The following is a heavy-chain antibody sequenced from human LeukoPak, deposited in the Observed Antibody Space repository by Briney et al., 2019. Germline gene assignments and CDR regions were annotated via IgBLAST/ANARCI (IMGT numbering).Heavy chain of an antibody. CDR3: AKERKYYYGSGSYTGIDY. Sequence: GGSLRLSCAASGFTFSSYSMNWVRQAPGKGLEWVSSISSSSSYIYYADSVKGRFTISRDNAQNSLFLQMNSLRAEDTALYYCAKERKYYYGSGSYTGIDYWGQGTLVTVSS. J-gene: IGHJ4*02. CDR2: ISSSSSYI. D-gene: IGHD3-10*01. V-gene: IGHV3-21*04. CDR1: GFTFSSYS.